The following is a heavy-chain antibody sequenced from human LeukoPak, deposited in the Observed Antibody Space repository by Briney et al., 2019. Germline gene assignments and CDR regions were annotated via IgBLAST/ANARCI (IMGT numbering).Heavy chain of an antibody. V-gene: IGHV4-4*07. D-gene: IGHD3-3*02. Sequence: PSETLSLTCTVSGGSISSYYWSWIRQPPGKGLEWIGRIYTNGSTNYNPSLKSRVTMSVDTPKNQFSLKLTSVTPADTAVYYCARAGGAIFGVVIDSHFDYWGQGILVSVSS. CDR3: ARAGGAIFGVVIDSHFDY. CDR1: GGSISSYY. CDR2: IYTNGST. J-gene: IGHJ4*02.